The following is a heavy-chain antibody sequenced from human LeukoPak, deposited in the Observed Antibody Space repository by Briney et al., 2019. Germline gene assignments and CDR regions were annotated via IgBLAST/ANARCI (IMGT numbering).Heavy chain of an antibody. CDR1: GGSISSTDW. CDR2: IYHSGSI. CDR3: ARQDSGTYLNPLDI. Sequence: SETLYLTCAVSGGSISSTDWWSWVRQPPGKGLEWIGEIYHSGSINYNPSLKSRVTISVDKPKNQFSLKLSSVTAADTAVYYCARQDSGTYLNPLDIWGQGTVVTVSS. V-gene: IGHV4-4*02. D-gene: IGHD1-26*01. J-gene: IGHJ3*02.